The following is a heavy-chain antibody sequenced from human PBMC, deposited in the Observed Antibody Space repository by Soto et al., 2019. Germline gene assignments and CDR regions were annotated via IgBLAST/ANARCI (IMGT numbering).Heavy chain of an antibody. CDR3: ARLYTAMDYRYYYYYYMDV. Sequence: ASVKVSCKASGYTFRNLGISWVRQAPGQGLEWMGWMNANSGNTGYAQKFQGRVTMTRNTSISTAYMELSSLRSEDTAVYYCARLYTAMDYRYYYYYYMDVWGKGTTVTVSS. J-gene: IGHJ6*03. D-gene: IGHD5-18*01. V-gene: IGHV1-8*02. CDR2: MNANSGNT. CDR1: GYTFRNLG.